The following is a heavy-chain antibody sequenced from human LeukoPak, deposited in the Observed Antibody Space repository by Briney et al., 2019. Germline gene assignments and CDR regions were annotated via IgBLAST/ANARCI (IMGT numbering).Heavy chain of an antibody. D-gene: IGHD6-13*01. CDR2: ITTTSSTT. V-gene: IGHV3-48*01. J-gene: IGHJ4*02. CDR1: GFTFSGYS. Sequence: GGSLRLSCAASGFTFSGYSMHWARQAPGKGLEWISYITTTSSTTYYIDPVEGRFTISRDNARNSLYLQMNSLRADDTAVYYCASGPTPGVAAAADYWGQGTLVTVSS. CDR3: ASGPTPGVAAAADY.